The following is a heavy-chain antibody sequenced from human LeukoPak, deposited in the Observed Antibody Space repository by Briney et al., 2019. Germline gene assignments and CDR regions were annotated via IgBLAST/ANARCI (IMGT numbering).Heavy chain of an antibody. CDR1: GGSISRYY. V-gene: IGHV4-4*09. J-gene: IGHJ4*02. Sequence: SETLSLTCIVSGGSISRYYWSWLRQPPGKGLEWIGYVYSSGSTTYDPSLKSRVTISLDTSRNQFSLKLASVTAADTAMYYCARKDGDYWGQGTLVTVSS. CDR2: VYSSGST. CDR3: ARKDGDY.